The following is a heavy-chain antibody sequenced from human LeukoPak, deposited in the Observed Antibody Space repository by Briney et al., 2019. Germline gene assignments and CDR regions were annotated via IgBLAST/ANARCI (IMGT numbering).Heavy chain of an antibody. V-gene: IGHV4-34*01. Sequence: SETLSLTCAVYGGSFSGYYWSWIRHPPGKGLEWIGEINHSGSTNYNPSLKSRVTISVDTSKNQFSLKLSSVTAADTAVYYCARGRAIIYYYYMDVWGKGTTVTVSS. CDR3: ARGRAIIYYYYMDV. D-gene: IGHD2-21*01. CDR1: GGSFSGYY. CDR2: INHSGST. J-gene: IGHJ6*03.